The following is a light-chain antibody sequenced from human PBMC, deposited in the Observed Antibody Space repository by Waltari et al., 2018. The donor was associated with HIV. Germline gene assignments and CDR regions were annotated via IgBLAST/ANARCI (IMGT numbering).Light chain of an antibody. CDR3: QSADSSGTLYV. V-gene: IGLV3-25*03. CDR2: KDS. Sequence: SYELTQPPSVSVSPGQTARITCPGDALPKQYAYWYQQKPGQAPVLVIYKDSERPSGIPERFSCSSSGTTVTLTISGVQAEDEADYYCQSADSSGTLYVFGTGTKVTVL. CDR1: ALPKQY. J-gene: IGLJ1*01.